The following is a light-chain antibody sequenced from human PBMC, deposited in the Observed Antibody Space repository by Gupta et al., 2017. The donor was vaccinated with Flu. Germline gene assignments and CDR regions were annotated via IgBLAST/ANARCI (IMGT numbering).Light chain of an antibody. CDR3: NSQDSTNNHQAV. J-gene: IGLJ2*01. CDR1: SLSKSY. V-gene: IGLV3-19*01. CDR2: DKN. Sequence: SFQLTRDPAVLVALGRPGRTTCQGDSLSKSYASWYQQKPGQAPVLVIYDKNIRPSGIPDRFSGSSSGNTASLTITGAQAEDEADYYCNSQDSTNNHQAVFGGGTKLTVL.